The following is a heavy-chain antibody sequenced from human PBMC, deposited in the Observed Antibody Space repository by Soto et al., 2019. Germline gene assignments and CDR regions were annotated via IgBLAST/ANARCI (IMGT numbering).Heavy chain of an antibody. V-gene: IGHV4-59*01. CDR3: ARDQGRMDFWSGYIFAY. CDR2: IYYSGST. D-gene: IGHD3-3*01. J-gene: IGHJ4*02. Sequence: NPSETLSLTCTVSGGSISSYYWSWIRQPPGKGLEWIGYIYYSGSTNYNPSLKSRVTISVDTSKNQFSLKLSSVTAADTAVYYCARDQGRMDFWSGYIFAYWGQGTLVTVSS. CDR1: GGSISSYY.